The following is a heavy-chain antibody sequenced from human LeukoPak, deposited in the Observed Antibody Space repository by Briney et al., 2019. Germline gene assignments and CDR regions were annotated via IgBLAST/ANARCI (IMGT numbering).Heavy chain of an antibody. CDR2: INPNSGGT. CDR3: ASPYYYDNSGYDNDAFDI. CDR1: GYTFTGYY. Sequence: ASVKVSCKASGYTFTGYYMHWVRQAPGQGLEWMGWINPNSGGTNYAQKFQGRVTMTRDTSISTAYMELSRLRSDDTAVYYCASPYYYDNSGYDNDAFDIWGQGTMVTVSS. D-gene: IGHD3-22*01. J-gene: IGHJ3*02. V-gene: IGHV1-2*02.